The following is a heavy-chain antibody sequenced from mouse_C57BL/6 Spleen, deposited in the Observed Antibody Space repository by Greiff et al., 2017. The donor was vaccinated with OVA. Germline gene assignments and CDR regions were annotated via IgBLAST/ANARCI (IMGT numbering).Heavy chain of an antibody. J-gene: IGHJ4*01. D-gene: IGHD1-1*01. CDR2: ISSGSSTI. CDR1: GFTFSDYG. V-gene: IGHV5-17*01. CDR3: AKLLRRREYYAMDY. Sequence: DVKLVESGGGLVKPGGSLKLSCAASGFTFSDYGMHWVRQAPEKGLEWVAYISSGSSTIYYADTVKGRFTISRDNAKHTLFLQMTSLRSEETAMYYCAKLLRRREYYAMDYWGQGTSVTVSS.